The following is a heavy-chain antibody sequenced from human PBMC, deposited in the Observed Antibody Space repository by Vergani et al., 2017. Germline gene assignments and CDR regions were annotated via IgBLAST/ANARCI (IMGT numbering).Heavy chain of an antibody. CDR3: ASGFSPYSSGYYCFDP. Sequence: QVQLVQSGAEVKKPGSSVKVSCKASGGTFSSYAISWVRQAPGQGLEWMGGIIPIFGTANYAQKFQGRVTITEDESTSTAYMELSSLRSENTAVYYCASGFSPYSSGYYCFDPWGQGTLVTVSS. D-gene: IGHD3-22*01. J-gene: IGHJ5*02. V-gene: IGHV1-69*01. CDR1: GGTFSSYA. CDR2: IIPIFGTA.